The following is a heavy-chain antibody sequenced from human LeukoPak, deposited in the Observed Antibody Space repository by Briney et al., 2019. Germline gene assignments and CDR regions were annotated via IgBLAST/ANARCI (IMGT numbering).Heavy chain of an antibody. D-gene: IGHD3-10*02. CDR1: GFTFSSYG. CDR3: AELGITMIGGV. Sequence: GGSLRLSCAASGFTFSSYGMSWVRQAPGKGLEWVSAINTSGGSTYYADSVKGRFTISRDNSKNTLYLQMNSLRAEDTAVYYCAELGITMIGGVWGKGTTVTISS. J-gene: IGHJ6*04. CDR2: INTSGGST. V-gene: IGHV3-23*01.